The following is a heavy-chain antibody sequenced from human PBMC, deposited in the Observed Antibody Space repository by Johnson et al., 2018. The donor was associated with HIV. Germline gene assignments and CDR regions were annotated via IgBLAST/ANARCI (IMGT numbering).Heavy chain of an antibody. V-gene: IGHV3-66*01. CDR1: GFTFSDYY. D-gene: IGHD2-15*01. J-gene: IGHJ3*02. Sequence: VQLVESGGGLVKPGGSLRLSCAASGFTFSDYYMTWIRQAPGKGLEWVSLIYRGGSTYYADSVKGRFTISRDNSKNTLYLQMNSLRADDTALYYCARDRKWVGARSGDAFDIWGQGTMVTVSS. CDR2: IYRGGST. CDR3: ARDRKWVGARSGDAFDI.